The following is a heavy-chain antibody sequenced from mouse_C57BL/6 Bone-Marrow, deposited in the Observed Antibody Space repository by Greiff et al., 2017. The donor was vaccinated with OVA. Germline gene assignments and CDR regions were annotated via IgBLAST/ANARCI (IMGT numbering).Heavy chain of an antibody. CDR2: IYPRDGST. D-gene: IGHD2-4*01. Sequence: QVQLQQSGPELVKPGASVKLSCKASGYTFTSYDINWVKQRPGQGLEWIGWIYPRDGSTKYNEKFKGKATLTVDTSSSKAYMELHSLTSEDSAVYFCARFPIYYDYDGWYFDVWGTGTTVTVSS. CDR1: GYTFTSYD. V-gene: IGHV1-85*01. J-gene: IGHJ1*03. CDR3: ARFPIYYDYDGWYFDV.